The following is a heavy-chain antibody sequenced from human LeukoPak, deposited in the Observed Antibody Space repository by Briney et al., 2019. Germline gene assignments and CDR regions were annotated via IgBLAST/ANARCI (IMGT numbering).Heavy chain of an antibody. CDR1: GFAFKDSA. J-gene: IGHJ4*02. CDR3: AKDIEISY. Sequence: GGSLRLSCAASGFAFKDSAMTWVRQAPGKGLEWVSLISASGANTYSTDSVKGRFTLSRGNSENTLYLQMNSLRAGDTAVYYCAKDIEISYWGQGTLVTVSS. D-gene: IGHD2-15*01. V-gene: IGHV3-23*01. CDR2: ISASGANT.